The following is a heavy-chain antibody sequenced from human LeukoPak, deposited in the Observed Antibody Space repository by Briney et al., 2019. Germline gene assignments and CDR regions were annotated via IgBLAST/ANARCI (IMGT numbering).Heavy chain of an antibody. CDR1: GFTFSIYG. D-gene: IGHD2-2*01. CDR3: ARETDSTLFDY. V-gene: IGHV3-48*03. J-gene: IGHJ4*02. CDR2: ISSSGSTI. Sequence: GGSLRLSCAASGFTFSIYGMNWVRQAPGKGLEWVSYISSSGSTIYYADSVKGRFTISRDNARNSLYLQMNSLRAEDTAVYYCARETDSTLFDYWGQGTLVIVSS.